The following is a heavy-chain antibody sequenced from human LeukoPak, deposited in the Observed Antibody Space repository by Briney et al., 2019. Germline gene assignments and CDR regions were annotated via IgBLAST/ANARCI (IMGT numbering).Heavy chain of an antibody. V-gene: IGHV4-59*01. Sequence: KPSVTLSLTCTVSGGSISSYYWSWIRQPPGKGLEWIGYIYYSGSTNYNPSLKSRVTISVDTSKNQFSLKLSSVTAADTAVYYCARGIESSTGWIDPWGQGTLVTVSS. CDR1: GGSISSYY. CDR2: IYYSGST. D-gene: IGHD2-2*01. J-gene: IGHJ5*02. CDR3: ARGIESSTGWIDP.